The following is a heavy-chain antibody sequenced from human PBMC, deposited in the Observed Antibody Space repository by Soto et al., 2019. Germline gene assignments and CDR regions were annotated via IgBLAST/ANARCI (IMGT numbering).Heavy chain of an antibody. V-gene: IGHV4-39*01. Sequence: LQLQESGPGLVKPSETLSLSCTVSGGSVSSSTYYWGWIRQPPGKGLEWIGSFYYSGSTYCNPSLTSRGTISVDTAKNQFSLKLSSVTAADTAVYYCARRGIAVALYSWGQGTLVTVSS. CDR3: ARRGIAVALYS. CDR1: GGSVSSSTYY. D-gene: IGHD6-19*01. CDR2: FYYSGST. J-gene: IGHJ4*02.